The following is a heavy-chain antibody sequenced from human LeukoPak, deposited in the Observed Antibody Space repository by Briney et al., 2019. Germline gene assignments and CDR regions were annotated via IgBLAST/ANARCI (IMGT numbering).Heavy chain of an antibody. V-gene: IGHV3-23*01. CDR3: ARVYSGSKRRHYMDV. J-gene: IGHJ6*03. D-gene: IGHD1-26*01. CDR1: GFTFSSYA. Sequence: PGGSLRLSCAASGFTFSSYAMSWVRQAPGKGLEWVSAISGSGGSTYYADSVKGRFTISRDNSKNTLYLQMNSLRAEDTAVYYCARVYSGSKRRHYMDVWGKGTTVTVSS. CDR2: ISGSGGST.